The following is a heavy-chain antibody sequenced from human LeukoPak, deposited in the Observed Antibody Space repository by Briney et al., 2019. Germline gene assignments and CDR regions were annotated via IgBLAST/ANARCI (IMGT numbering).Heavy chain of an antibody. V-gene: IGHV1-8*01. CDR1: GYTFTSYD. D-gene: IGHD1-26*01. J-gene: IGHJ6*03. Sequence: AASVTVSCTASGYTFTSYDINWVRQAPGQGLEWMGWMNPNSGNTGYAQKFQGRVTMTRDTSISTAYMELSSLGSEDTAVYYCARVGYYYYYLDVWGKGTTVTVSS. CDR2: MNPNSGNT. CDR3: ARVGYYYYYLDV.